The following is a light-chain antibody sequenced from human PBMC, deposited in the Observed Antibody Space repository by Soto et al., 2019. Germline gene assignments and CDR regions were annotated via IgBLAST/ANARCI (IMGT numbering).Light chain of an antibody. J-gene: IGKJ4*01. CDR1: QSLNSN. CDR3: QQYNNWPLT. CDR2: GAS. V-gene: IGKV3-15*01. Sequence: EIVMTQSPATLSVSPGERATLSCRASQSLNSNLGWYQQKPGQAPRLLIYGASTRATDIPARFSGSGSGTEFTLTISSLQCEDFAVYYCQQYNNWPLTLGGGTKVEIK.